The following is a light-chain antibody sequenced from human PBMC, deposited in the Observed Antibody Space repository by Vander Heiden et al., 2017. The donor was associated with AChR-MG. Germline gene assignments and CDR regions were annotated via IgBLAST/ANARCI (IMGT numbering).Light chain of an antibody. CDR3: QQYNGYSRT. V-gene: IGKV1-5*01. Sequence: DIQMTQSPSTLSASVGDRVTITCRASQSISNWLAWYQQKPGKAPKLMIFDASSLGSGAPSRFSGSGSGTEFTLTISSLQPDDFATYYCQQYNGYSRTFGQGTKVEV. CDR1: QSISNW. J-gene: IGKJ1*01. CDR2: DAS.